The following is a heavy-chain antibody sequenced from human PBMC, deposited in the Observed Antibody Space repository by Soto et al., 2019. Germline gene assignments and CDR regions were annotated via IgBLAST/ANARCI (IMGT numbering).Heavy chain of an antibody. Sequence: QITLKESGPTLVKPTQTLTLTCTFSGFSLSTSGVGVGWIRQPPGKALEWLALIYWDDDKRYSPSLKSRLTITKDTSKNQVVLTMTNMDPVDTATYYCAHSLYYYGSGSYDYFDYWGQGTLVTVSS. V-gene: IGHV2-5*02. D-gene: IGHD3-10*01. J-gene: IGHJ4*02. CDR2: IYWDDDK. CDR1: GFSLSTSGVG. CDR3: AHSLYYYGSGSYDYFDY.